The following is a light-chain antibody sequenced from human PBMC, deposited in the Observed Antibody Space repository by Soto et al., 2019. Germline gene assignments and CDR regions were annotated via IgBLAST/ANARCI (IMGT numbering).Light chain of an antibody. CDR3: SSFTSGSRLLV. V-gene: IGLV2-14*01. CDR1: STDVGGYNF. J-gene: IGLJ1*01. CDR2: DVT. Sequence: QSALTQPASVSGSPGQSITITCTGTSTDVGGYNFVSWYRLHPSQAPKRVIYDVTNRPSGISDRFSGSKSGNRASLTISGLRPDDEGDYYCSSFTSGSRLLVFGAGTKVTVL.